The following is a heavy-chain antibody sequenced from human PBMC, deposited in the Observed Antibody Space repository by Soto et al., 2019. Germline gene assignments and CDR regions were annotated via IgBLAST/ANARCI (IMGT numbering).Heavy chain of an antibody. CDR3: ARGVYGEKN. CDR1: GGSFSCYY. D-gene: IGHD4-17*01. V-gene: IGHV4-34*01. Sequence: VSLTCAVYGGSFSCYYWSWIRQPPGKGLEWIGEINHSGSTNYNPSLKSRVTISVDTSKNQFSLKLSSVTAADTAVYYCARGVYGEKNWGKGTRVTVSS. J-gene: IGHJ4*02. CDR2: INHSGST.